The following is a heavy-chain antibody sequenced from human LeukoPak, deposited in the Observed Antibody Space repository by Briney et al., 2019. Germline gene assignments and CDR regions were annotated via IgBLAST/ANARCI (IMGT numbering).Heavy chain of an antibody. Sequence: SETLSLTCTVSGGSISSGSYYWSWIRQPAGKGLEWIGRIYTSGSTNYNPSLKSRVTISVDTSKNQFSLKLSSVTAADTAVYYCARGRPIIAVAGTSYFDYWGQGTPVTVSS. CDR1: GGSISSGSYY. J-gene: IGHJ4*02. V-gene: IGHV4-61*02. CDR2: IYTSGST. D-gene: IGHD6-19*01. CDR3: ARGRPIIAVAGTSYFDY.